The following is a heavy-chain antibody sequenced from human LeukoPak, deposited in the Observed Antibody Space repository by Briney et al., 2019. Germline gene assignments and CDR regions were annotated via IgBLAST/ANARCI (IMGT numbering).Heavy chain of an antibody. J-gene: IGHJ5*02. CDR3: ARDGDNCSGGSCYIEGWFDP. V-gene: IGHV4-59*11. CDR1: GGSISSHY. Sequence: PSETLSLTCTVSGGSISSHYWSWIRQPPGKGLEWIGYIYYSGSTNYNPSLKSRVTISVDTSKNQFSLKLSSVTAADTAVYYCARDGDNCSGGSCYIEGWFDPWGQGTLVTVSS. D-gene: IGHD2-15*01. CDR2: IYYSGST.